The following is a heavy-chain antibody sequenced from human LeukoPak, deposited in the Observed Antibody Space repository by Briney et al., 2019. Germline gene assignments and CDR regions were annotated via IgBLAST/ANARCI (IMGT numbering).Heavy chain of an antibody. CDR1: AFTFSTYW. CDR2: IKQDGSEK. J-gene: IGHJ4*02. CDR3: GRHSSGSIDY. V-gene: IGHV3-7*05. Sequence: PGGSLRLSCAASAFTFSTYWMSWVRQAPGKGLERVANIKQDGSEKYYVDSVRGRFTISRDNAKNSLYLQMNSLRVEDTAVYYCGRHSSGSIDYWGQGTLVTVSS. D-gene: IGHD6-19*01.